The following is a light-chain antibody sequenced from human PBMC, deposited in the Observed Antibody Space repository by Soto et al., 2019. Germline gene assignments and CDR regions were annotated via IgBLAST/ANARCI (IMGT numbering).Light chain of an antibody. Sequence: DIQMTQSPSSLSASVGDRVTITCRARQGISNYLAWYQQKPGKVPKLLIYAASTLQSGVPSRFSGSGSGTDFTLTISSLQTEDVATYYCQKYNSAPPWTFGQGTKVEIK. V-gene: IGKV1-27*01. CDR3: QKYNSAPPWT. CDR1: QGISNY. CDR2: AAS. J-gene: IGKJ1*01.